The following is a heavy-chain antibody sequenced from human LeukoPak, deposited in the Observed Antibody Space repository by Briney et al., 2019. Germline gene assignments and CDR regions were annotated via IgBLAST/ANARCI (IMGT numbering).Heavy chain of an antibody. V-gene: IGHV3-53*01. Sequence: PGGSLRLSCAASGFTVSSYYMNWVRQGPGKELEWASVSYTGGGRYYAASVRGRFTISRDTSKNTVFLQMNSLRVEDTAVYYCARGIDYWSRGTLLTVPS. CDR3: ARGIDY. CDR1: GFTVSSYY. J-gene: IGHJ4*02. CDR2: SYTGGGR.